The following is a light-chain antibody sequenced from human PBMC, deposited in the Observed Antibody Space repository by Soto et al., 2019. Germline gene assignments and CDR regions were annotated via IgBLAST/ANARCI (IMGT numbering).Light chain of an antibody. Sequence: QSALTQPRSVSGSPGQSVTISCTGTTSDVGGYNYVSWYQHHPGKAPKLMIYDVNKRPSGVPDRFSGSKSGNTASLTISGLQAEDESDYYCCSYAGRYTYVFGTGTKVTVL. J-gene: IGLJ1*01. CDR3: CSYAGRYTYV. V-gene: IGLV2-11*01. CDR1: TSDVGGYNY. CDR2: DVN.